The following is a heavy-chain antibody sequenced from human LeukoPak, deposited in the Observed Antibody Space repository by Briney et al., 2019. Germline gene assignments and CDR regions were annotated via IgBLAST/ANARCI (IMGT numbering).Heavy chain of an antibody. J-gene: IGHJ4*02. V-gene: IGHV3-48*01. CDR3: AKEAYSGSLRSFDY. CDR2: ISSGSGII. Sequence: GGSLRLSCVGSEFTSIGYSMNWVRQAPGKGLEWVAYISSGSGIIYYADSVKGRFTVSRDNAKNSLYLQMNSLRAEDTAVYYCAKEAYSGSLRSFDYWGQGTLVTVSS. D-gene: IGHD1-26*01. CDR1: EFTSIGYS.